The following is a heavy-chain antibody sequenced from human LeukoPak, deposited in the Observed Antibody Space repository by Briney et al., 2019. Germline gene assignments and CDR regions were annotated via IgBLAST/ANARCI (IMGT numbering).Heavy chain of an antibody. CDR1: GGSFSGYY. CDR3: ARGENWFDP. V-gene: IGHV4-34*01. J-gene: IGHJ5*02. Sequence: SETLSITCAVYGGSFSGYYWSWIRQPPGKGLEWIGEINHSGSTNYNPSLKSRVTISVDTSKNQFSLKLSSVTAADTAVYYCARGENWFDPWGQGTLVTVPS. CDR2: INHSGST.